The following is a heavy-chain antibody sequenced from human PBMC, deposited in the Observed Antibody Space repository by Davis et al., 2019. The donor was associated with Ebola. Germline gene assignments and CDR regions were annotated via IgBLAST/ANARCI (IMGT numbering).Heavy chain of an antibody. CDR2: LYPGDSDT. D-gene: IGHD2-2*01. CDR3: ARRGYCSSTSCHQGGWFDP. CDR1: GYSFTSYW. J-gene: IGHJ5*02. Sequence: GESLKISCKGSGYSFTSYWIGWVRQMPAKGLEWMGNLYPGDSDTRHSPSFQGQVTISADKSISTAYLQRSSLKASDTAMYYCARRGYCSSTSCHQGGWFDPWGQGTLVTVSS. V-gene: IGHV5-51*01.